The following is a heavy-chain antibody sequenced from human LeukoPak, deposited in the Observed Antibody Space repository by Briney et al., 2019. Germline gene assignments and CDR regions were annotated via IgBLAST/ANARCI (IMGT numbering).Heavy chain of an antibody. V-gene: IGHV5-51*01. CDR2: IYPGDFDI. CDR1: GYSFTSYW. D-gene: IGHD2-21*02. CDR3: ARLDVVVTVIEAASYYYYYMDV. J-gene: IGHJ6*03. Sequence: GESLKISCKGSGYSFTSYWIGWVRQMPGKGLEWMGIIYPGDFDIRYSPSFQGQVTISADKSINTAYLQWSSLKASDTAMYYCARLDVVVTVIEAASYYYYYMDVWGKGTTVTISS.